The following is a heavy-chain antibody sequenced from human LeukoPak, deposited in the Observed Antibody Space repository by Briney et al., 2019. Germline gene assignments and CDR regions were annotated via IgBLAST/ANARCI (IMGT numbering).Heavy chain of an antibody. CDR1: GGSIRSSNYY. Sequence: SETLSLTCTVSGGSIRSSNYYRGWIRQPPGKGLEWIGNIYYSGSTYYNPSLKSRVIISVDTSKNQFSLKLSSVTAPETAVYYCARLSGPLGFCSGGTCYSDWYFDLWGRGTLVTVSS. D-gene: IGHD2-15*01. V-gene: IGHV4-39*01. J-gene: IGHJ2*01. CDR2: IYYSGST. CDR3: ARLSGPLGFCSGGTCYSDWYFDL.